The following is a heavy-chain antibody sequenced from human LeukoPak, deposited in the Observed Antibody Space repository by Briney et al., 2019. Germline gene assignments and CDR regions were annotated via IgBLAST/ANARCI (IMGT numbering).Heavy chain of an antibody. J-gene: IGHJ3*02. V-gene: IGHV4-34*01. D-gene: IGHD3-22*01. CDR1: GGSFSGYY. CDR3: ARRANSGFDAFDI. CDR2: INHSGST. Sequence: SETLSLTCAVYGGSFSGYYWSWIRQPPGKGLEWIGEINHSGSTNYNPSLKSRVTISVDTSKNQFSLKLSSVTAADTAVYYCARRANSGFDAFDIWGQGTMVTVSS.